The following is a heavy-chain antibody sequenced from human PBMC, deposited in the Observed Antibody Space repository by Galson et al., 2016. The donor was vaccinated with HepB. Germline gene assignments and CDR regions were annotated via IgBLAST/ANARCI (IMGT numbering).Heavy chain of an antibody. CDR1: GFSFSGYG. CDR3: SRASNLGSYSYYGVDV. J-gene: IGHJ6*02. Sequence: SLRLSCAASGFSFSGYGMHWVRQAPGKGLEWVAVIWFDGSKKYYLDSVKDRFTISRDNFNNTLYLQMNSLRVEDTALYYCSRASNLGSYSYYGVDVWGQGTAVTGSS. D-gene: IGHD1-26*01. CDR2: IWFDGSKK. V-gene: IGHV3-33*01.